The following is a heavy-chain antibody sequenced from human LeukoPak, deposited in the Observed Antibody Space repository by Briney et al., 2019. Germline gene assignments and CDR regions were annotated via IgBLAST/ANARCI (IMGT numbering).Heavy chain of an antibody. D-gene: IGHD5-18*01. Sequence: PGGSLRLSCTASGFTFSNYAMTWVRQAPGKGLEWVSGISGSGGSTYYADSVKGRFTISRDNAKNSLYLQMNSLRAEDTAVYYCARDRPRGYSYGTVVDYWGQGTLVTVSS. CDR1: GFTFSNYA. CDR2: ISGSGGST. CDR3: ARDRPRGYSYGTVVDY. J-gene: IGHJ4*02. V-gene: IGHV3-23*01.